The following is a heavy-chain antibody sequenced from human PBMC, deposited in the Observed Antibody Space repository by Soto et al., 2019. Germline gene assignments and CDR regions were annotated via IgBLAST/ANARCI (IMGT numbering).Heavy chain of an antibody. CDR2: IRSISNSYAT. J-gene: IGHJ6*02. D-gene: IGHD3-16*01. CDR3: TTSTADYDYNYYYGLDV. Sequence: PGGSLRLSCAASGFTFSGSAMHWVRLASGEGLEWVGRIRSISNSYATAYTASVKGRFTISRDDSKNTAYLQMNSLKTEDTAVYYCTTSTADYDYNYYYGLDVWGQGTTVTVSS. CDR1: GFTFSGSA. V-gene: IGHV3-73*01.